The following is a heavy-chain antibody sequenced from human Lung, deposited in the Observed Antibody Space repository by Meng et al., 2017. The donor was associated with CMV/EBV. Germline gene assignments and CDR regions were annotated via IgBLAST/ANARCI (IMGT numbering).Heavy chain of an antibody. CDR1: GFTFSNYW. V-gene: IGHV3-7*01. CDR2: IKEDGSEK. CDR3: ARDPFIKAFDI. J-gene: IGHJ3*02. Sequence: SCAASGFTFSNYWMTWLRQAPGRGLELVAHIKEDGSEKYFVGSVKGRFTISRDNAKSSLYLQMNSLRAEDTAVYYCARDPFIKAFDIWGQGTMVXVSS.